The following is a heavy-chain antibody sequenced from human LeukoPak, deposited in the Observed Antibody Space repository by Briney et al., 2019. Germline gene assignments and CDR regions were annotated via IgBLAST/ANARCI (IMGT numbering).Heavy chain of an antibody. Sequence: SETLSLICAVYGGSFSGYYWSWIRQPPGKGLEWIGEINHSGSTNYNPSPKSRVTISVDTSKNQFSLKLSSVTAADTAVYYCARVLRSPAAISRVVYYGMDVWGKGTTVTVSS. V-gene: IGHV4-34*01. CDR1: GGSFSGYY. D-gene: IGHD2-2*01. CDR3: ARVLRSPAAISRVVYYGMDV. CDR2: INHSGST. J-gene: IGHJ6*04.